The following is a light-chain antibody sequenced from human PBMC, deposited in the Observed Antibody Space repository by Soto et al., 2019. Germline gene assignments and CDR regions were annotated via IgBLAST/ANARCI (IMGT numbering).Light chain of an antibody. CDR1: QSLSSW. J-gene: IGKJ1*01. V-gene: IGKV1-5*01. CDR3: QQKNGNSGT. Sequence: DIMLTQSPATLSVSVGDRVTITCRASQSLSSWLAWYQQKPGKAPKRLIYDASSARSSVPTRFSSGGAGTEFTLTIISRLDHDFVPVYYQQKNGNSGTFGQGTKVDIK. CDR2: DAS.